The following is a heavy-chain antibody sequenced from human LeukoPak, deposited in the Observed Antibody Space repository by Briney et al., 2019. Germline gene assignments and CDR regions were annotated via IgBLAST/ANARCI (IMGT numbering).Heavy chain of an antibody. CDR2: IIPILGIA. Sequence: SVKVSCKASGGTFSSYAISWVRQAPGQGLEWMGRIIPILGIANYAQKFQGRVTITADKSTSTAYMELSSLRSEDTAVYYCARAENYGSGSYFNFDYWGQGTLVTVSS. J-gene: IGHJ4*02. CDR3: ARAENYGSGSYFNFDY. CDR1: GGTFSSYA. D-gene: IGHD3-10*01. V-gene: IGHV1-69*04.